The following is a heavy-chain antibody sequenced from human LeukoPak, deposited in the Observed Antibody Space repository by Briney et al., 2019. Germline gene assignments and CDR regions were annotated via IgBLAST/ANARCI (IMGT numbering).Heavy chain of an antibody. V-gene: IGHV1-2*02. CDR1: GYTFTAYY. J-gene: IGHJ4*02. CDR2: INPNSGGT. CDR3: ARGDYDILTGCFDY. Sequence: ASVKVSCKASGYTFTAYYIHWVRQAPGQGLEWMGWINPNSGGTNYAQKFQGRVTMTRDTSISTAYMELSRLRSDDTAVYYCARGDYDILTGCFDYWGQGTLVTVSS. D-gene: IGHD3-9*01.